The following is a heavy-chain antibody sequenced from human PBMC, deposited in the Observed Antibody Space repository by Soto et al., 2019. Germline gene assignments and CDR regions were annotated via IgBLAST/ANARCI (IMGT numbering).Heavy chain of an antibody. Sequence: PGGSLRLSCAASGFTFDDYTMHWVRQAPGKGLEWVSLISWDGGSTYYADSVKGRFTISRDNSKNSLYLQMNSLRTEDTALYYCAKDSSTIFGVVTLTHGMDVWGQGTTVTVSS. CDR3: AKDSSTIFGVVTLTHGMDV. J-gene: IGHJ6*02. CDR2: ISWDGGST. D-gene: IGHD3-3*01. CDR1: GFTFDDYT. V-gene: IGHV3-43*01.